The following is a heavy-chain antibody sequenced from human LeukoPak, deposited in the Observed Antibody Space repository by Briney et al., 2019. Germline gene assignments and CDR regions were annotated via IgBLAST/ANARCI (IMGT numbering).Heavy chain of an antibody. D-gene: IGHD1-26*01. CDR2: IYPGDSDT. CDR1: GYSFTIYW. V-gene: IGHV5-51*01. Sequence: GESLKISCRGSGYSFTIYWISWVRQLPGKGLEWMGIIYPGDSDTRYSPSFQGQVTISADKSISTAYLQWSSLKASDTAMYYCARLLSGSYYKGDYWGQGTLVTVSS. CDR3: ARLLSGSYYKGDY. J-gene: IGHJ4*02.